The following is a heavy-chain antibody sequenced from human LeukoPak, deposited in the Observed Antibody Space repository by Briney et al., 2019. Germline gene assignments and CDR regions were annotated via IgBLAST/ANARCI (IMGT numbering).Heavy chain of an antibody. CDR1: GYTFTGYY. CDR2: INPNSGGT. D-gene: IGHD3-22*01. V-gene: IGHV1-2*02. J-gene: IGHJ4*02. CDR3: ASTPPNYYDSSGYYGY. Sequence: ASVKVSCKASGYTFTGYYMHWVRQAPGQGLEWMGWINPNSGGTNYAQKFQGRVTMTRDTSISTAYMELSRLRSDDTAVYYCASTPPNYYDSSGYYGYWGQGTLVTVSS.